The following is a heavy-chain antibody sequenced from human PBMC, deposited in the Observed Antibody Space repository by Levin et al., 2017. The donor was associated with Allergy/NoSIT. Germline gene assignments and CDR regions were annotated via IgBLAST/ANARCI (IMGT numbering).Heavy chain of an antibody. V-gene: IGHV3-23*01. CDR3: ARILEPSSAYYYYGMDV. D-gene: IGHD1-14*01. Sequence: GGSLRLSCAASGFTFRTFAMTWVRQAPGKGLGPVSSISDSGRNTYYADSVKGRFTISRENAKNTLYLQMDSLRAEDTAVYYCARILEPSSAYYYYGMDVWGQGTTVTVS. J-gene: IGHJ6*02. CDR1: GFTFRTFA. CDR2: ISDSGRNT.